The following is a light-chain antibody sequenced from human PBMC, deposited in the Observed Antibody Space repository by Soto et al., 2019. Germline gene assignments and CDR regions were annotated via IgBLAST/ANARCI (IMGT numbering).Light chain of an antibody. Sequence: EIVLTQSPVTLSLSPGESATLSCRASQSVSRYLAWYQKKPGQAPRLLISDASKRATGIPARVSGSGSGTDFTLTISSLEPEDFGGYYGQQRSNWPGTFGQGTKLEIK. J-gene: IGKJ2*01. CDR3: QQRSNWPGT. CDR2: DAS. V-gene: IGKV3-11*01. CDR1: QSVSRY.